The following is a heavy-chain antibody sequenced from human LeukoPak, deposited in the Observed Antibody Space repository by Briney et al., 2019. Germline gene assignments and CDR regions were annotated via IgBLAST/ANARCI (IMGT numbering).Heavy chain of an antibody. J-gene: IGHJ4*02. CDR2: MNPYSGNT. D-gene: IGHD1/OR15-1a*01. Sequence: ASVKVSCKASGYTFNSHDINWVRQATGQGLEWMGWMNPYSGNTGYAQKFQGRVTMTRDTSINTAYLEVYSLRSEDTAVYYCARGHSPPLRTPGNDYWGQGTLVTVSS. V-gene: IGHV1-8*01. CDR3: ARGHSPPLRTPGNDY. CDR1: GYTFNSHD.